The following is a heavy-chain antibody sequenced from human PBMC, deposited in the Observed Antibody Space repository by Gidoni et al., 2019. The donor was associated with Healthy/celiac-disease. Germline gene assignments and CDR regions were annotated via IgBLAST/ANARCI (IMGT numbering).Heavy chain of an antibody. CDR3: ATLGGWLRSG. J-gene: IGHJ4*02. CDR1: GYTRTELS. CDR2: FDPEDGET. Sequence: QVQRVQSGAEVKQPGASVKVSCKVSGYTRTELSIHWVRQATGKGLEWMRGFDPEDGETIYAQKFQGRVTMTEDTSRGTAYMELSSLRSEDTAVYNCATLGGWLRSGWGQGTLVTVSS. D-gene: IGHD5-12*01. V-gene: IGHV1-24*01.